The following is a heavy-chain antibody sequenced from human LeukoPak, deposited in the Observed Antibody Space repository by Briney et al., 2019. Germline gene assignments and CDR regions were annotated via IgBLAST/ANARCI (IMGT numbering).Heavy chain of an antibody. CDR2: IYYSGST. Sequence: PSETLSLTCTVSGGSISSSSYYWGWIRQPPGKGLEWIGSIYYSGSTYYNPSLKSRVTISVDTSKNQFSLKLSSVTAADTAVYYCVRLINYYFDYWGQGTLDTVSS. D-gene: IGHD3-10*01. CDR1: GGSISSSSYY. J-gene: IGHJ4*02. V-gene: IGHV4-39*01. CDR3: VRLINYYFDY.